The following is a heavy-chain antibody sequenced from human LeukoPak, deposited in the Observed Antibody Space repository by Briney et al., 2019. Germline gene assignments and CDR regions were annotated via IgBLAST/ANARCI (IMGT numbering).Heavy chain of an antibody. J-gene: IGHJ6*03. V-gene: IGHV1-2*06. CDR1: GYTFTGYY. CDR2: INPNSGGT. D-gene: IGHD6-13*01. Sequence: VASVKVSCKASGYTFTGYYMHWVRQAPGQGLEWMGRINPNSGGTNYAQKFQGRVTMTRDTSISTAYMELSRLRSDDTAVYYCARDFIAAAATRYYYYYMDVWGKGTTVTVSS. CDR3: ARDFIAAAATRYYYYYMDV.